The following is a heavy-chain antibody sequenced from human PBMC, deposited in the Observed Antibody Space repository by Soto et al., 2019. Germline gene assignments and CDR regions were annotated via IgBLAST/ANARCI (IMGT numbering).Heavy chain of an antibody. CDR2: ISYGGNTE. J-gene: IGHJ4*02. Sequence: QVQVVESGGGVVQPGVSLRLSCAASGFTCSTSAMRWVRQAPGTGLEWMAAISYGGNTEYYADSVKGRFTVSRAISESTLYLQMNVLRTADTPVYYCVREELEVGRGHFGCWGQGTLGSVAS. V-gene: IGHV3-30-3*01. CDR3: VREELEVGRGHFGC. CDR1: GFTCSTSA. D-gene: IGHD1-1*01.